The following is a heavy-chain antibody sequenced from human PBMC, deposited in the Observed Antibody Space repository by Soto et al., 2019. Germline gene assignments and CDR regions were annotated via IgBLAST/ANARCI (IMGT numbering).Heavy chain of an antibody. J-gene: IGHJ3*01. CDR3: AKTFCSSTSCYWADAFDV. CDR2: LYHSGDT. D-gene: IGHD2-2*01. CDR1: GYSISSGYY. V-gene: IGHV4-38-2*01. Sequence: SETLSLTCAASGYSISSGYYWGWIRQPPGKGLEWIGSLYHSGDTYYNPSLKSRVTISVDTSKNQFSLKLSSVTATDTAMYYCAKTFCSSTSCYWADAFDVWGQGTMVTVSS.